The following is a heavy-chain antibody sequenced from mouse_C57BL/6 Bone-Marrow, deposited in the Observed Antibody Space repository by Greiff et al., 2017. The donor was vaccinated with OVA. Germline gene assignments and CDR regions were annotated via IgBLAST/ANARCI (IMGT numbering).Heavy chain of an antibody. CDR1: GYTFTSYW. CDR2: IYPGSGST. CDR3: AKYYYGSSYYFDY. D-gene: IGHD1-1*01. V-gene: IGHV1-55*01. Sequence: QVQLQQPGAELVKPGASVKMSCKASGYTFTSYWITLVKQRPGQGLEWIGDIYPGSGSTNYNEKFKSKATLTVDTSSSTAYMQLSSLTSEDSAVYYCAKYYYGSSYYFDYWGQGTTLTVSS. J-gene: IGHJ2*01.